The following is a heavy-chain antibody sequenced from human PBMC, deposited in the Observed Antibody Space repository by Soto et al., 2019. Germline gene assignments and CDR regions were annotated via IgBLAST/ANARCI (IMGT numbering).Heavy chain of an antibody. CDR2: IYHSGST. V-gene: IGHV4-30-2*01. D-gene: IGHD3-22*01. CDR1: GGSISSGGYS. CDR3: ARISSGYDY. J-gene: IGHJ4*02. Sequence: SETLSLTCGFSGGSISSGGYSWSWIRQPPGKGLEWIGYIYHSGSTYYNPSLKSRVTISVDRSKNQFSLKLSSVTAADTAVYYCARISSGYDYWGQGTLVTVSS.